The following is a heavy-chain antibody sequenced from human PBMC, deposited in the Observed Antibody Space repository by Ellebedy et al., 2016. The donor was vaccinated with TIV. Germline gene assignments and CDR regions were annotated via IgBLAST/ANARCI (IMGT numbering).Heavy chain of an antibody. J-gene: IGHJ3*02. Sequence: SETLSLTCTVSGGSISSSTYYWGWIRQPPGKGLEWIGTIYNSGSTYYNPSLKSRVTISVDMSKNQFSLKLSSVTAADTAVYYCARQYPSLRGGAFDIWGQGTMVTVSS. D-gene: IGHD4-23*01. CDR3: ARQYPSLRGGAFDI. CDR1: GGSISSSTYY. V-gene: IGHV4-39*01. CDR2: IYNSGST.